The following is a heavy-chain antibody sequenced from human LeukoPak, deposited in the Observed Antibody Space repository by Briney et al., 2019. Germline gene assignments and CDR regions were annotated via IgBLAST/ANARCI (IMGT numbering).Heavy chain of an antibody. D-gene: IGHD1-26*01. CDR1: GFSFSDYQ. J-gene: IGHJ4*02. CDR3: TRERRGSYYAFEF. CDR2: MTASGRST. V-gene: IGHV3-11*01. Sequence: GGSLRLSCAASGFSFSDYQMSWVRQAPGKGLEGISYMTASGRSTNYADSVKGRFTISRDNAKNSVVLQMNSLRAEDTAVYYCTRERRGSYYAFEFWGQGTLVSVSS.